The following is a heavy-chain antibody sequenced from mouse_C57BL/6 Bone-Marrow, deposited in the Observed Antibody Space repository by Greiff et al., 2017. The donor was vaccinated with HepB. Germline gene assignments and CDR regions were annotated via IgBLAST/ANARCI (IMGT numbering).Heavy chain of an antibody. CDR2: ISSGSSTI. CDR1: GFTFSDYG. Sequence: EVHLVESGGGLVKPGGSLKLSCAASGFTFSDYGMHWVRQAPEKGLEWVAYISSGSSTIYYADTVKGRFTISRDNAKNTLFLQMTSLRSEDTAMYYCARDGYDYWYFDVWGTGTTVTVSS. CDR3: ARDGYDYWYFDV. D-gene: IGHD2-3*01. V-gene: IGHV5-17*01. J-gene: IGHJ1*03.